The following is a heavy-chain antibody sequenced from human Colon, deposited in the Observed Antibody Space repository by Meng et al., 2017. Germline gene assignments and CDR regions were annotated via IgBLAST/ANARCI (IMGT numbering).Heavy chain of an antibody. CDR1: GFTFSTYS. CDR3: AENRDGYNYDYHFDY. Sequence: GESLKISCAASGFTFSTYSMNWVRQAPGKGLEWVSYISSSGSYIYYADSLKGRFTISRDNAKNSLYLQMNSLRAEDTAVYHCAENRDGYNYDYHFDYWGQGTLVTVSS. CDR2: ISSSGSYI. J-gene: IGHJ4*02. D-gene: IGHD5-24*01. V-gene: IGHV3-21*01.